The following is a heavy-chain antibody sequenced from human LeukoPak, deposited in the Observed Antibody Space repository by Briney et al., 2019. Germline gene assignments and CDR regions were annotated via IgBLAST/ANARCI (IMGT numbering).Heavy chain of an antibody. CDR2: ISGSGSTI. J-gene: IGHJ6*02. CDR1: GFSFSDYH. Sequence: PGGSLRLSCAGSGFSFSDYHMSWIRQAPGKGLEWVSYISGSGSTIYYADSVKGRFTISRDNAKNSLYLQMNSLRAEDTAVYYCAKYCGGDCYGMDVWGQGTTVTVSS. D-gene: IGHD2-21*01. V-gene: IGHV3-11*04. CDR3: AKYCGGDCYGMDV.